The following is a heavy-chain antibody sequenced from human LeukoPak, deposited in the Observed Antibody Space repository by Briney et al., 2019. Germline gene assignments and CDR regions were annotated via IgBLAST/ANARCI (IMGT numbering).Heavy chain of an antibody. D-gene: IGHD6-13*01. CDR1: GFTFSSYA. CDR3: ASSFRVYY. J-gene: IGHJ4*02. V-gene: IGHV3-21*01. CDR2: ISGSSSYI. Sequence: PGGSLRLSCVASGFTFSSYAMNWVRQAPGKGLEWVSSISGSSSYIYYADSVKGRFTISRDNAKNSLYLQMNSLRAEDTAVYYCASSFRVYYWGQGTLVTVSS.